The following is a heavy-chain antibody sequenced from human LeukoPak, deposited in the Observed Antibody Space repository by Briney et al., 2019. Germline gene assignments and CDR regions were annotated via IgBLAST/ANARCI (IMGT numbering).Heavy chain of an antibody. CDR3: ARKDLSGYSSLDY. CDR1: GYTFTGHY. D-gene: IGHD5-18*01. CDR2: INPNSGGT. J-gene: IGHJ4*02. V-gene: IGHV1-2*06. Sequence: ASVTVSCTASGYTFTGHYMHWVQQAPGQGLEWVGRINPNSGGTNYAQKFQGRVTMTRDTSVSTAYMELSRLTFDDTAVYYCARKDLSGYSSLDYWGQGTLVTVSS.